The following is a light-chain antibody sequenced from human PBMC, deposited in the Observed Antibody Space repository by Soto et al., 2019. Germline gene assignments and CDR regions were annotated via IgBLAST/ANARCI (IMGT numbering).Light chain of an antibody. CDR1: SSDVGGYNY. V-gene: IGLV2-14*01. CDR3: RSYTSTSTL. J-gene: IGLJ2*01. CDR2: EVS. Sequence: QSVLTQPASVSGSPGQSITISCTGTSSDVGGYNYVSWYQQHPGKVPKLMIYEVSNRHSGVSNRFSGSKSGNTASMTIPGLQAEDEADYYCRSYTSTSTLFGGGTKLTVL.